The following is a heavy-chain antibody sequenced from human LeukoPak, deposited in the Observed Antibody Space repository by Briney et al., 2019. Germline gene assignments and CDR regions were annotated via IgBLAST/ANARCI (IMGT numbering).Heavy chain of an antibody. D-gene: IGHD4-17*01. CDR3: ARDGSIYGPPNWFDP. V-gene: IGHV1-18*01. J-gene: IGHJ5*02. CDR1: DYTFTSYG. CDR2: ISAYNGNT. Sequence: ASVKVSCKASDYTFTSYGISWVRQAPGQGLEWMGWISAYNGNTNYAQKLQGRVTMTTDTSTSTAYMELRSLRSDDTAVYYCARDGSIYGPPNWFDPWGQGTLVTVSS.